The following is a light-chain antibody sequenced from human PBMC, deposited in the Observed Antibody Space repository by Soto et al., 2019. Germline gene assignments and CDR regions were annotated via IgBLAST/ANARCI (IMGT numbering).Light chain of an antibody. Sequence: QSVLTQPASVSGSPGQSITISCTGSSSDIGAYNYVSWFQQYPGKAPKLIISEVSNRPSGVSNRFSGSKSGPAASLTISGLQTEDEAAYFCFSFTTDWTHVFGTGTTVTVL. CDR2: EVS. J-gene: IGLJ1*01. V-gene: IGLV2-14*01. CDR1: SSDIGAYNY. CDR3: FSFTTDWTHV.